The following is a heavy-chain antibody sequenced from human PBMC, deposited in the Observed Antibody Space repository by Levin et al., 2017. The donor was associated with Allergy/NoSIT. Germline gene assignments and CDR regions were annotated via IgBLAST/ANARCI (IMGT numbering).Heavy chain of an antibody. CDR2: ISYDGSDK. CDR3: AKWRNYYDSSGYT. Sequence: GESLKISCAVSGFTFSTHGMHWVRQAPDKGLEWVALISYDGSDKYYTDSVKGRFTVSRDNSKNTLFLQMNSLRAEDTAVYYCAKWRNYYDSSGYTWGQGTLVTVSS. D-gene: IGHD3-22*01. J-gene: IGHJ4*02. CDR1: GFTFSTHG. V-gene: IGHV3-30*18.